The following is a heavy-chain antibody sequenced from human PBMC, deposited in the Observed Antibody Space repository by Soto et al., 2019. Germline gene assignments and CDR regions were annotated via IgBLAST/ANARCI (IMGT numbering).Heavy chain of an antibody. D-gene: IGHD3-22*01. CDR3: ARERGSITMLVVGSRHDAVVI. V-gene: IGHV4-34*01. J-gene: IGHJ3*02. Sequence: SETLSLTCAVYGGSFSGYYWSWIRQPPGKGLERIGEINHSGSTNYNPSLKSRVTISVDTSKNQFSLKLSSVTAADTAVYYCARERGSITMLVVGSRHDAVVIWGQGTMVTV. CDR1: GGSFSGYY. CDR2: INHSGST.